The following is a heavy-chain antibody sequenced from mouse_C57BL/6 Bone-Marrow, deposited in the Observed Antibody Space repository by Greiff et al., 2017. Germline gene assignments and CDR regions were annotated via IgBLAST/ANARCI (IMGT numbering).Heavy chain of an antibody. Sequence: EVQLQESGGDLVKPGGSLKLSCAASGFTFSSYGMSWVRPTPDQRLEWVATISRGGSYTYYPDSVKGPFTISRDNAKNTLYLQRSRLKSEDAAMYYYARARWVLQYFDVWDRGKAITVTA. D-gene: IGHD2-3*01. CDR1: GFTFSSYG. J-gene: IGHJ1*03. CDR3: ARARWVLQYFDV. CDR2: ISRGGSYT. V-gene: IGHV5-6*01.